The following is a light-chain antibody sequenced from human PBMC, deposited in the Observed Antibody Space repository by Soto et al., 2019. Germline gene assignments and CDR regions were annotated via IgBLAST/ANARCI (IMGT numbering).Light chain of an antibody. CDR1: QGISSR. V-gene: IGKV1-12*01. CDR2: AAS. Sequence: DIQMTQAPSSVSASVGDRVTITCRASQGISSRLAWYQQKPGKAPNLLIYAASSLQSGVPSRFSGSGSETDFTLTIGSLQPEDFATYYCQQANSFPLTFGGGTKVEIK. CDR3: QQANSFPLT. J-gene: IGKJ4*01.